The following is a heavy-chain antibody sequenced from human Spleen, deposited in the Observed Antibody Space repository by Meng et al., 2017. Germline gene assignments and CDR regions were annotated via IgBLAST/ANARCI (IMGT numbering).Heavy chain of an antibody. Sequence: SLKISCAASGFTFDDYAMHWVRQAPGKGLEWVSGISWNSGSIGYADSVKGRFTISRDNAKNSLYLQMNSLRAEDTAVYYCASLHCPNTNCYSNYYFDYWGQGALVTVSS. CDR3: ASLHCPNTNCYSNYYFDY. D-gene: IGHD2-21*02. CDR2: ISWNSGSI. CDR1: GFTFDDYA. V-gene: IGHV3-9*01. J-gene: IGHJ4*02.